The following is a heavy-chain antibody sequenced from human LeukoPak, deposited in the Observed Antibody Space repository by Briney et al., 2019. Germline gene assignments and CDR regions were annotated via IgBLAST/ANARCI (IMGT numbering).Heavy chain of an antibody. CDR1: GYTFTGYY. CDR3: ATETVSEKGAFDI. V-gene: IGHV1-24*01. Sequence: ASVKVSCKAFGYTFTGYYMHWVRQAPGKGLEWMGGFDPEDGETIYAQKFQGRVTMTEDTSTDTAYMELSSLRSEDTAVYYCATETVSEKGAFDIWGQGTMVTVSS. D-gene: IGHD4-17*01. J-gene: IGHJ3*02. CDR2: FDPEDGET.